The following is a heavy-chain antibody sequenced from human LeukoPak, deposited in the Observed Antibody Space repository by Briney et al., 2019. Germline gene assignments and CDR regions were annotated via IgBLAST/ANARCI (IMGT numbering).Heavy chain of an antibody. CDR3: AAGQDIAVAGPGGYFDY. Sequence: GAPRRFSGAASGFTFTDYHMNWIRQAPGKGLEWVSYISPGGNTIYFADSVNGRFTLSRDSARNSLSLQMNSLTAGDTAVYYCAAGQDIAVAGPGGYFDYWGRGTLVTVSS. CDR2: ISPGGNTI. V-gene: IGHV3-11*01. D-gene: IGHD6-19*01. J-gene: IGHJ4*02. CDR1: GFTFTDYH.